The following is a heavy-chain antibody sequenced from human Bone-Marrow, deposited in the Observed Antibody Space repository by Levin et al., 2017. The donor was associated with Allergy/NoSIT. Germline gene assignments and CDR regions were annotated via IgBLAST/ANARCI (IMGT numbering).Heavy chain of an antibody. CDR1: GFTFSSYA. J-gene: IGHJ4*02. D-gene: IGHD2-15*01. CDR3: VKAEVAFDY. Sequence: GGSLRLSCAASGFTFSSYAMYWVRQAPGKGLEWVALISYDGYKKRFADSVKGRFTISRDNSKNTLYLQMNSLTTEDTAVYYCVKAEVAFDYWGQGTLVTVSS. CDR2: ISYDGYKK. V-gene: IGHV3-30*18.